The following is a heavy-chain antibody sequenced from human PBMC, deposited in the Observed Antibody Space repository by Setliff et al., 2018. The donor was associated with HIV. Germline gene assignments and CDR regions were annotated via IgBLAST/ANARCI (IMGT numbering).Heavy chain of an antibody. CDR2: ISSGGST. V-gene: IGHV4-4*07. CDR1: GGSMSGYY. J-gene: IGHJ4*02. Sequence: ETLSLTCTVSGGSMSGYYWNWIRQPAGKGREWIGRISSGGSTNHNPSLKSRVTMSVDTSKYQFSLSLSSVTAADTAGYYCAPSLRAGYNGRWGQGTLVTVSS. D-gene: IGHD3-9*01. CDR3: APSLRAGYNGR.